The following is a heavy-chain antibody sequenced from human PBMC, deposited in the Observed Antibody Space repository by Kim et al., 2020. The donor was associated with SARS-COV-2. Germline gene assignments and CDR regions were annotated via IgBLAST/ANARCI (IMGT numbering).Heavy chain of an antibody. J-gene: IGHJ2*01. V-gene: IGHV3-73*01. CDR1: GFIFNGSS. CDR2: IKTRLDDYAT. CDR3: TIATYYSSSRSSRYFDI. D-gene: IGHD3-10*01. Sequence: GGSLRLSCEASGFIFNGSSVHWVRQASGKGLEWIGRIKTRLDDYATVYDMSVKGRFTVSRDDSKNAAYLQMNNLQTGDTAVYYCTIATYYSSSRSSRYFDIWGRGTLVTVSS.